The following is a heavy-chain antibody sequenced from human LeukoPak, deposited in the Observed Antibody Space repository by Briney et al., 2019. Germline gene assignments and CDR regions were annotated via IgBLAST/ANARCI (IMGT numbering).Heavy chain of an antibody. CDR1: GFTFSNYE. J-gene: IGHJ3*02. D-gene: IGHD2-15*01. CDR2: IYNSGSPT. CDR3: AKAETRYCSGGSCPADAFDI. Sequence: GGSLRLSCAASGFTFSNYEMNWVRQAPGKGLEWVSHIYNSGSPTYYADSVRGRFTISRDNAKNSLYLQMNSLRAEDTAVYYCAKAETRYCSGGSCPADAFDIWGQGTMVTVSS. V-gene: IGHV3-48*03.